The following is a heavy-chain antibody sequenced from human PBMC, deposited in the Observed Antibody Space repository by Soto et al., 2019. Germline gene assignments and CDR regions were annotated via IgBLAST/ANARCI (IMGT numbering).Heavy chain of an antibody. CDR1: GGTFSSYA. CDR2: IIPIFGTA. D-gene: IGHD2-15*01. CDR3: AGDRVVVVAATHSGYYYYGMDV. V-gene: IGHV1-69*13. Sequence: SVKVSCKASGGTFSSYAISWVRQAPGQGLEWMGGIIPIFGTANYAQKFQGRVTITADESTSTAYMELSSLRSEDTAVYYCAGDRVVVVAATHSGYYYYGMDVWGQGTTVTVSS. J-gene: IGHJ6*02.